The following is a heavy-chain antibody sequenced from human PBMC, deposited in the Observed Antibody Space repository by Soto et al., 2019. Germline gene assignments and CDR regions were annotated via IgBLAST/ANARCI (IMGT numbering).Heavy chain of an antibody. J-gene: IGHJ4*02. V-gene: IGHV3-23*01. CDR1: GFTFSSYA. D-gene: IGHD1-20*01. Sequence: GGSLRLSCAASGFTFSSYAMSWVRQAPGEGLEWVSAISGSGGSTYYADSVKGRFTISRDNSKNTLYLQMNSLRAEDTAVYYCAKDQSMEYNWNPFFDYWGQGTLVTVSS. CDR2: ISGSGGST. CDR3: AKDQSMEYNWNPFFDY.